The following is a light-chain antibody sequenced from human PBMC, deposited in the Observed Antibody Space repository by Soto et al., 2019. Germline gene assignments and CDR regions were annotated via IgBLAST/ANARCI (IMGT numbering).Light chain of an antibody. CDR2: DAS. Sequence: DIQMTQSPSSVSASVGDRVTITCRASQGINRWLAWYQQKLGKAPKLLIFDASSLESGVPSRFSGSGSGTEFTLTISSLQPDDFATYYCQQYNSYSRTFGQGTKVDI. CDR3: QQYNSYSRT. CDR1: QGINRW. V-gene: IGKV1-5*01. J-gene: IGKJ1*01.